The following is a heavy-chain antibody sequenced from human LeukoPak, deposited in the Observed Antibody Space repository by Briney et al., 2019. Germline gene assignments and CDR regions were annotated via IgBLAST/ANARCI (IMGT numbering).Heavy chain of an antibody. CDR3: AKDTRDEMATIDY. CDR2: ISWNSGSI. J-gene: IGHJ4*02. D-gene: IGHD5-24*01. CDR1: GFTFDDYA. Sequence: GGSLRLSCAASGFTFDDYAMHWVRQAPGKGLEWVSGISWNSGSIGYADSVKGRFTISRDNAKNSLYLQMNSLRAEDTALYYCAKDTRDEMATIDYWGQGTLVTVSS. V-gene: IGHV3-9*01.